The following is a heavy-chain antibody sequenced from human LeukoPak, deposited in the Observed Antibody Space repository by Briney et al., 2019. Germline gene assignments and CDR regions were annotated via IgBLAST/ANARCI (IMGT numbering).Heavy chain of an antibody. Sequence: SETLSLTCTVSGGSISGYYWSWIRQPPGKGLEWIGEINHSGSTNYNPSLKSRVTISVDTSKNQFSLKLSSVTAADTAVYYCARDRQYCSSTSCYGINWFDPWGQGTLVTVSS. V-gene: IGHV4-34*01. CDR3: ARDRQYCSSTSCYGINWFDP. J-gene: IGHJ5*02. D-gene: IGHD2-2*01. CDR1: GGSISGYY. CDR2: INHSGST.